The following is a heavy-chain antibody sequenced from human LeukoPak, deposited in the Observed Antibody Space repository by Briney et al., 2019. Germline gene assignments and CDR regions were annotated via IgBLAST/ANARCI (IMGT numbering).Heavy chain of an antibody. CDR1: GYTFTSYG. CDR3: ARDPRFWTMVRGVIQGENDAFDI. V-gene: IGHV1-18*01. D-gene: IGHD3-10*01. J-gene: IGHJ3*02. Sequence: ASVKVSCKASGYTFTSYGISWVRQAPGQGLEWMGWISAYNGNTNYAQKLQGRVTMTTDTSTSTAYMELGSLRSDDTAVYYCARDPRFWTMVRGVIQGENDAFDIWGQGTMVTVSS. CDR2: ISAYNGNT.